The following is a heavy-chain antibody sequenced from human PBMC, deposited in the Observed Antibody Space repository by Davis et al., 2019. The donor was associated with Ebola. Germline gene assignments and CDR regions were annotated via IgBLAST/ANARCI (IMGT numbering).Heavy chain of an antibody. Sequence: HTGGSLRLSCAASGFTFSSYWMHWVRQAPGKGLVWVSRINSDGSSTSYADSVKGRFTISRDNAKNTLYLQMNSLRAEDTAVYYCARDHGIAVAGRLYYGMDVWGQGTTVTVSS. J-gene: IGHJ6*02. V-gene: IGHV3-74*01. CDR3: ARDHGIAVAGRLYYGMDV. CDR1: GFTFSSYW. CDR2: INSDGSST. D-gene: IGHD6-19*01.